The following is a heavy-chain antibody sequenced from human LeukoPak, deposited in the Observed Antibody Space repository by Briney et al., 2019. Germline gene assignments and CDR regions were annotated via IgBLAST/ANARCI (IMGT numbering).Heavy chain of an antibody. CDR2: ISSSSSYI. CDR1: GFTFSSYS. CDR3: AKKGASGNDAFDI. D-gene: IGHD6-25*01. J-gene: IGHJ3*02. Sequence: PGGSLRLSCAASGFTFSSYSMNWVRQAPGKGLEWVSSISSSSSYIYYADSVKGRFTISRDNAKNSLYLQMNSLRAEDTAVYYCAKKGASGNDAFDIWGQGTMVTVSS. V-gene: IGHV3-21*04.